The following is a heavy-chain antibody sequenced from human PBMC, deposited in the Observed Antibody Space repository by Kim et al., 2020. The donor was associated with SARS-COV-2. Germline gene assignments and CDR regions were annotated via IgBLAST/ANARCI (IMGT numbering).Heavy chain of an antibody. CDR3: AKDDTGYSSGCWFDP. V-gene: IGHV3-23*01. J-gene: IGHJ5*02. D-gene: IGHD6-19*01. Sequence: DSVKGRFPISRDNSKNTLYLQMNSLRAEDTAVYYCAKDDTGYSSGCWFDPWGQGTLVTVSS.